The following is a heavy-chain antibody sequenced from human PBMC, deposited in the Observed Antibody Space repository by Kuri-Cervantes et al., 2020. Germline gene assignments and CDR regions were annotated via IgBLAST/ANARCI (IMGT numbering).Heavy chain of an antibody. CDR1: GFTVSSNY. V-gene: IGHV3-53*01. CDR2: IYSGGST. CDR3: ARDRSPGPNAFDI. Sequence: GESLKISCAASGFTVSSNYMSWVRQAPGKGLEWASVIYSGGSTYYADSVKGRFTISRHNSKNTLYLQMNSLRAEDTAVYYCARDRSPGPNAFDIWGQGKMVTVSS. J-gene: IGHJ3*02.